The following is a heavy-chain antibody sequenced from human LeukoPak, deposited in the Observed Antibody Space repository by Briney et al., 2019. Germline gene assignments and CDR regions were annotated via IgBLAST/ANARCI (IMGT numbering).Heavy chain of an antibody. CDR2: IYYSGST. CDR1: GGSISSYY. D-gene: IGHD3-9*01. V-gene: IGHV4-59*12. J-gene: IGHJ5*02. Sequence: PSETLPLTCTVSGGSISSYYWSWIRQPPGKGLEWIGYIYYSGSTNYNPSLKSRVTISVDTSKNQFSLKLSSVTAADTAVYYCARAYYDILTGYYRWFDPWGQGTLVTVSS. CDR3: ARAYYDILTGYYRWFDP.